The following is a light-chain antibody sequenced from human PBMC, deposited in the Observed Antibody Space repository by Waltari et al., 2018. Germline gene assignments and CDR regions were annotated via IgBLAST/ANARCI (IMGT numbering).Light chain of an antibody. Sequence: SCMASQSVSRTLAWDQQKPGQAPRLLIYDASIRATGIPDRFSGSGSGTDFSPTISRLEPGDFAVYYCQKYGTLPATFGQGTTVEIK. CDR1: QSVSRT. CDR2: DAS. V-gene: IGKV3-20*01. CDR3: QKYGTLPAT. J-gene: IGKJ1*01.